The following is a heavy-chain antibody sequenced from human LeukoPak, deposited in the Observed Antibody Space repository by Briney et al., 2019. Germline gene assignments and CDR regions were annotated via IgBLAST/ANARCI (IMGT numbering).Heavy chain of an antibody. CDR3: AREAMIEGYFDL. J-gene: IGHJ2*01. CDR1: GGSISSGDYY. CDR2: IYYSGST. Sequence: RSSQTLSLTCTVSGGSISSGDYYWSWIRQPPGKGLEWIGYIYYSGSTYYNPSLKSRVTISVDTSKNQFSLKLSSVTAADTAVYYCAREAMIEGYFDLWGRGTLVTVSS. D-gene: IGHD3-22*01. V-gene: IGHV4-30-4*01.